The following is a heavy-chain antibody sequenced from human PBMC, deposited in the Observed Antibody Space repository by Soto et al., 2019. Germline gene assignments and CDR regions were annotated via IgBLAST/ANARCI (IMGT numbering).Heavy chain of an antibody. CDR1: GGSISSSSYY. CDR3: AREGVGDFWSGYFSVGDYYYYMDV. D-gene: IGHD3-3*01. CDR2: IYYSGST. V-gene: IGHV4-39*07. J-gene: IGHJ6*03. Sequence: SETLSLTCTVSGGSISSSSYYWGWIRQPPGKGLEWIGSIYYSGSTYYNPSLKSRVTISVDTSKNQFSLKLSSVTAADTAVYYCAREGVGDFWSGYFSVGDYYYYMDVWGKGTTVTVSS.